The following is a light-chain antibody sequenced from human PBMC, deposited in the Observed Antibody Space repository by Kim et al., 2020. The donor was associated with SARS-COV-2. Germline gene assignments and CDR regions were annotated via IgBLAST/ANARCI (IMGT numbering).Light chain of an antibody. CDR3: QQYFSSPPFS. Sequence: TINSSPSQGVLPSSNSKNSLAGSQQTQARPPRLLIYGASTGESGAPARFRGSGSGTDFPLPISSLQAEDVAVYPCQQYFSSPPFSFGQGTKLGI. V-gene: IGKV4-1*01. CDR2: GAS. J-gene: IGKJ2*03. CDR1: QGVLPSSNSKNS.